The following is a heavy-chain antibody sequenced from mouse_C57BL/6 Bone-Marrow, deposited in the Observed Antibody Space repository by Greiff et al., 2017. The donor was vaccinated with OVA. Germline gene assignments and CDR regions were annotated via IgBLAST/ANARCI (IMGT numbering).Heavy chain of an antibody. CDR3: ARHEGLLYFDY. V-gene: IGHV5-12*01. D-gene: IGHD1-1*01. J-gene: IGHJ2*01. CDR2: ISNGGGST. CDR1: GFTFSDYY. Sequence: EVQLVESGGGLVQPGGSLKLSCAASGFTFSDYYMYWVRQTPEKRLEWVAYISNGGGSTYYPDTVKGRFTISGDNAKNTLYLQMSRLKSEDTAMYYCARHEGLLYFDYWGQGTTLTVSS.